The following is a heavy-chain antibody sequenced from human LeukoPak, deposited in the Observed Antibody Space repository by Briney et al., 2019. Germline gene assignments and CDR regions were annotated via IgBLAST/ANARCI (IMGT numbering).Heavy chain of an antibody. V-gene: IGHV4-34*01. CDR3: ARQNYGAASLRY. Sequence: SETLSLTCAVDGGSFSGYYWSWIRQPPGKGLEWIGEINHSGRTNYNPSLKSRVTISVDTSKNQFSLKLSPVTAADTAVYYCARQNYGAASLRYWGQGTLVTVSS. CDR1: GGSFSGYY. CDR2: INHSGRT. D-gene: IGHD4/OR15-4a*01. J-gene: IGHJ4*02.